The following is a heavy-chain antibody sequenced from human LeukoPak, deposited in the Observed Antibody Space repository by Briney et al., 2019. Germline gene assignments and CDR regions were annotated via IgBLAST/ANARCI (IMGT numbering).Heavy chain of an antibody. J-gene: IGHJ4*02. CDR3: ARGVADYYDSSGYQN. V-gene: IGHV3-23*01. CDR1: GFTFSSYA. CDR2: ISGSGGST. D-gene: IGHD3-22*01. Sequence: GGSLRLSCAASGFTFSSYAMSWVRRAPGKGLEWVSAISGSGGSTYYADSVKGRFTISRDNSKNTLYVQMNSLRAEDTAMYYCARGVADYYDSSGYQNWGQGTLVTVSS.